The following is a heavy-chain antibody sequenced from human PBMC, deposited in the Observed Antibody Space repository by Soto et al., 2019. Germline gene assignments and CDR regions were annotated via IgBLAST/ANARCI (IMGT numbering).Heavy chain of an antibody. J-gene: IGHJ5*02. Sequence: QLQLQESGSGLVKPSQTLSLTCAVSGGSISSGNSYSWSWIRQPPGKGLEWIGSISHSGSTSYNPSLKGRVTMSVEKSKNQFSLNLSSVTAADMVVYYCARAVAPYLGTWFDPWGQGTLVIVSS. V-gene: IGHV4-30-2*01. CDR2: ISHSGST. CDR3: ARAVAPYLGTWFDP. CDR1: GGSISSGNSYS. D-gene: IGHD3-16*01.